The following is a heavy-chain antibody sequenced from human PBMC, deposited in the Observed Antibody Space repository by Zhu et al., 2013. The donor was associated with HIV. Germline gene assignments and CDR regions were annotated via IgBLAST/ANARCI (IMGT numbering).Heavy chain of an antibody. CDR2: INPNSGGT. CDR1: GYTFTDYY. CDR3: ARDGGIVEVPAAWEWFDP. Sequence: QAQLVQSGAEVKKPGASVKVSCKASGYTFTDYYMHWVRQAPGQGLEWMGWINPNSGGTNYAQKFQGRVTMTRDTSIGTAYMELSRLRSDDTAVYYCARDGGIVEVPAAWEWFDPGAREPWSPSPQ. J-gene: IGHJ5*02. D-gene: IGHD2-2*01. V-gene: IGHV1-2*02.